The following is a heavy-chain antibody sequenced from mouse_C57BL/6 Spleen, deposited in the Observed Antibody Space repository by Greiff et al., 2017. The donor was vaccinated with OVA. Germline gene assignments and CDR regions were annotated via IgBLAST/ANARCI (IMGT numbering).Heavy chain of an antibody. V-gene: IGHV1-15*01. J-gene: IGHJ4*01. D-gene: IGHD2-10*02. CDR1: GYTFTDYE. Sequence: VQLQQSGAELVRPGASVTLSCKASGYTFTDYEMHWVKQTPVHGLEWIGAIDPETGGPAYNQKFKGKAILTADKSSSTAYMELRSLTSEDSAVYYCTRSYDYYAMDYWGQGTSVTVSS. CDR3: TRSYDYYAMDY. CDR2: IDPETGGP.